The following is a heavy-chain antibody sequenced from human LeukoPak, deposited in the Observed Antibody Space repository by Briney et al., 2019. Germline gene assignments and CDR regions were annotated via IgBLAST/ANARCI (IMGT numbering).Heavy chain of an antibody. Sequence: SETLSLTCTVSGGSISSYYWSWIRQPPGKGLEWIGYIYYSGSTNYNPCLKSRVTISVDTSKNQFSLKLSSVTAADTAVYYCARWPYYDNVWGQGTMVTVSS. CDR1: GGSISSYY. CDR3: ARWPYYDNV. J-gene: IGHJ3*01. CDR2: IYYSGST. V-gene: IGHV4-59*01. D-gene: IGHD3-22*01.